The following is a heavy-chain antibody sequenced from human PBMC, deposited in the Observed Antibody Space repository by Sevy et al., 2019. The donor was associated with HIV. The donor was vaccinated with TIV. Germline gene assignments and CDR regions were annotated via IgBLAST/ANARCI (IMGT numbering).Heavy chain of an antibody. D-gene: IGHD3-3*01. Sequence: ASVKVSCKASGYTFTSYAMHWVRQAPGQRLEWMGWINAGNGNTKYSQKFQGRVTITRDTSASTAYMELSSLRSEDTAVYYCASREIYDFWSGPYGDYYYGMDVWGQGTTVTVSS. CDR1: GYTFTSYA. V-gene: IGHV1-3*01. CDR2: INAGNGNT. CDR3: ASREIYDFWSGPYGDYYYGMDV. J-gene: IGHJ6*02.